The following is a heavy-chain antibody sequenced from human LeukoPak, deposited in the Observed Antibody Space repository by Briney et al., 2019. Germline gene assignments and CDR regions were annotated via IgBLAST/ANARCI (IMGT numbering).Heavy chain of an antibody. CDR1: GFSFSSNA. CDR3: ARGGLSGYYYDY. D-gene: IGHD3-22*01. Sequence: GGSLRLSCSASGFSFSSNAMHWVRQAPGKGLVWVSRINSDGSSTSYADSVKGRFTISRDNAKNTLYLQMNSLRAEDTAVYYCARGGLSGYYYDYWGQGTLVTVSS. CDR2: INSDGSST. J-gene: IGHJ4*02. V-gene: IGHV3-74*01.